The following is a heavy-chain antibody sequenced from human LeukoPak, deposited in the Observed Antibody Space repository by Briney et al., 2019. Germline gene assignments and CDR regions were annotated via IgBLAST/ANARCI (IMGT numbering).Heavy chain of an antibody. CDR1: GFTFSSYA. D-gene: IGHD6-6*01. CDR2: ISSNGGST. CDR3: ARGGSIVARPIDY. J-gene: IGHJ4*02. Sequence: GGSLRLSCAASGFTFSSYAMHWVRQAPGKGLEYVSAISSNGGSTYYANSVKGRFTISRDNSKNTLFLQMGSLRAEDMAVYYCARGGSIVARPIDYWGQGTLVTVSS. V-gene: IGHV3-64*01.